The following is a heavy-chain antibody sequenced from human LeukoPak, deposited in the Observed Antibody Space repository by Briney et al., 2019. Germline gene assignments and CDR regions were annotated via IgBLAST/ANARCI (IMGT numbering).Heavy chain of an antibody. Sequence: GGSLRLSCAASGFSFRSYAMYWVRQAPGKGLEWVTVISYDGSNKYYADFVKGRFTISRDNSKNTLYLQMNSLRAEDTAVYYCAKGAILWFGELLGDFDYWGQGTLVTVSS. J-gene: IGHJ4*02. D-gene: IGHD3-10*01. V-gene: IGHV3-30*04. CDR3: AKGAILWFGELLGDFDY. CDR2: ISYDGSNK. CDR1: GFSFRSYA.